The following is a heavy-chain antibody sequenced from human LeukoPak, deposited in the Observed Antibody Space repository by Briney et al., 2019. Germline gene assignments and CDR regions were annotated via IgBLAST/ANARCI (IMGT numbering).Heavy chain of an antibody. J-gene: IGHJ4*02. D-gene: IGHD5-24*01. CDR1: GGSISSSSYY. V-gene: IGHV4-39*07. Sequence: SETLSLTCTVSGGSISSSSYYWGWIRQPPGKGLEWIGSIYHSGSTYYNPSLKSRVTISVDTSKNQFSLKLSSVTAADTAVYYCAVARDGYNSPFDYWGQGTLVTVSS. CDR2: IYHSGST. CDR3: AVARDGYNSPFDY.